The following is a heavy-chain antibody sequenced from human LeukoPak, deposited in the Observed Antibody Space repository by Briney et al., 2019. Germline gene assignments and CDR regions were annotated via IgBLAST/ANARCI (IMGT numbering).Heavy chain of an antibody. J-gene: IGHJ3*02. CDR1: GFTFSSYA. D-gene: IGHD6-13*01. Sequence: PGRSLRLSCAASGFTFSSYAMHWVRQGPGKGLEWVSGISWNGGRIGYADSVEGRFTISRDNAKNSLYLQMNSLRVEDMAFYYCAKDEYSSPHGAFDIWGQGTMVTVSS. CDR3: AKDEYSSPHGAFDI. CDR2: ISWNGGRI. V-gene: IGHV3-9*03.